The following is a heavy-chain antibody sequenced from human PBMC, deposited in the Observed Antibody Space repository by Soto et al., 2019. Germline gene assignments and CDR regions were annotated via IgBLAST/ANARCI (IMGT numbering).Heavy chain of an antibody. V-gene: IGHV1-69*02. CDR3: ARYGGQSAGSDYYYGMDV. J-gene: IGHJ6*02. Sequence: QVQLVQSGAEVKKPGSSVKVSCKASGGTFSSYTISWVRQAPGQGLEWMGRIIPILGIANYAQKFQGRVTITADKSTSTAYMELSSLRSEDTAVYYCARYGGQSAGSDYYYGMDVWGQGTTVTVSS. D-gene: IGHD6-13*01. CDR1: GGTFSSYT. CDR2: IIPILGIA.